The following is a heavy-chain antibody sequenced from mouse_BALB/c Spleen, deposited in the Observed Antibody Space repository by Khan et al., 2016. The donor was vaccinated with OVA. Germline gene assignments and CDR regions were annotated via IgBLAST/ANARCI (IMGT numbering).Heavy chain of an antibody. CDR2: IWGDGST. Sequence: QVQLKESGPGLVAPSQSLSITCTVSGFSLTDYGVNWVRQPPGKGLEWLGMIWGDGSTDYNSALKSSLSISKDNSKSQVFLKLNSLQTDDTASYYCARFGYYDAMDYWGQGTSVTVSS. V-gene: IGHV2-6-7*01. D-gene: IGHD2-2*01. J-gene: IGHJ4*01. CDR3: ARFGYYDAMDY. CDR1: GFSLTDYG.